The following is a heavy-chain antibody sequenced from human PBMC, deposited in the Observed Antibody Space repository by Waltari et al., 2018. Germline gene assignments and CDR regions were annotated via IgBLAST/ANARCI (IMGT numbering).Heavy chain of an antibody. V-gene: IGHV1-69*08. CDR1: GGTFSSYA. Sequence: QVQLVQSGAEVKKPGSSVKVSCKASGGTFSSYAISWLLQAPGQGLEWMGRIIPIFGTANYAQKFQGRVTITADKSTSTAYMELSSLRSEDTAVYYCASSPIAAAGPYYFDYWDQGTLVTVSS. D-gene: IGHD6-13*01. J-gene: IGHJ4*02. CDR2: IIPIFGTA. CDR3: ASSPIAAAGPYYFDY.